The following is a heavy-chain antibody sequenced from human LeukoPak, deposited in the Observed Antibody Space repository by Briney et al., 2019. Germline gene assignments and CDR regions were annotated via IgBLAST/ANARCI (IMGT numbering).Heavy chain of an antibody. J-gene: IGHJ6*02. V-gene: IGHV1-69*13. CDR3: ARIRDGYNSYFFYGMDV. Sequence: SVKVSCKASGGTFSSYAISWVRQAPGQGLEWMGGIIPIFGTANYAQKFQGRVTITADESTSTAYMELSSLRSEDTAVYYCARIRDGYNSYFFYGMDVWGQGTTVTVSS. D-gene: IGHD5-24*01. CDR1: GGTFSSYA. CDR2: IIPIFGTA.